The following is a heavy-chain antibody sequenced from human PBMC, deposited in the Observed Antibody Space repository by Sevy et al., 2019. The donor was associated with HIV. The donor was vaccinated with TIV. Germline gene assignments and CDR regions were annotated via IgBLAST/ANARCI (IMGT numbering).Heavy chain of an antibody. CDR2: ISGSGGST. CDR3: AKCPKVLRFLEWLLYSDY. CDR1: GFTVNTYA. Sequence: GGSLRLSCAVSGFTVNTYAMSWVRQAPGKGLEWVSAISGSGGSTYYADSVKGRFTISRDNSKNTLYLQMNGLRAEDTAVYYWAKCPKVLRFLEWLLYSDYWGQGTLVTVSS. V-gene: IGHV3-23*01. J-gene: IGHJ4*02. D-gene: IGHD3-3*01.